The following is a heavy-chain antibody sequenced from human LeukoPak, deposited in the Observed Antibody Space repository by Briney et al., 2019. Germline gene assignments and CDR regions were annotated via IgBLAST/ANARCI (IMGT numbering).Heavy chain of an antibody. V-gene: IGHV4-39*01. CDR2: VYYSGST. D-gene: IGHD2-8*01. Sequence: SETLSLTCPVSSGSIGSSSNYWGWIRQAPGKGLEWTGNVYYSGSTFYNPSLKSRVTISVDTSKNQFSLKLRSVTAADTAIYYCARASFNVVFGNWFDPWGQGTLVTVSS. J-gene: IGHJ5*02. CDR3: ARASFNVVFGNWFDP. CDR1: SGSIGSSSNY.